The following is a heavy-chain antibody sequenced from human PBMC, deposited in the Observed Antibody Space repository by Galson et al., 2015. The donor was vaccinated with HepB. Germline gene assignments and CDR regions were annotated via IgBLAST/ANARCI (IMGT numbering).Heavy chain of an antibody. Sequence: SLRLSCAASGFTFSNAWMSWVRQAPGKGLEWVGRIKSKTDGGTTDYAAPVKGRFTISRDDSKNTLYLQMNSLKTEDTAVYYCTTDATFYYGSGIYAFDIWGQGTMVTVSS. V-gene: IGHV3-15*01. D-gene: IGHD3-10*01. CDR1: GFTFSNAW. CDR3: TTDATFYYGSGIYAFDI. CDR2: IKSKTDGGTT. J-gene: IGHJ3*02.